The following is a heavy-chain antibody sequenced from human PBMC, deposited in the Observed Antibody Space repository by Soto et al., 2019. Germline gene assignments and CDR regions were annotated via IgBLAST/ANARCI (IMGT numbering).Heavy chain of an antibody. CDR2: IDPSDSYT. D-gene: IGHD3-9*01. J-gene: IGHJ1*01. Sequence: GESLNVSCKGSGYRVTSYWISWVRQMPGKGLEWMGRIDPSDSYTNYSPSFQGHVTISADKSISTAYLQWSSLKASDTAMYYCARHNSLTKYNDISTGYYDTRAQRTALTVSA. V-gene: IGHV5-10-1*01. CDR1: GYRVTSYW. CDR3: ARHNSLTKYNDISTGYYDT.